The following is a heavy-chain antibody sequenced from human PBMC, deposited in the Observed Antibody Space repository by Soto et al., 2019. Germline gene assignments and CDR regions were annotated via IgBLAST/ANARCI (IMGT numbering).Heavy chain of an antibody. J-gene: IGHJ4*02. V-gene: IGHV3-33*01. CDR1: GFTFSTYG. D-gene: IGHD6-19*01. Sequence: QVQLVESGGGVVQPGTSLRLSCAASGFTFSTYGMHWVRQAPGKGLDWVALIWYDGSRTHYAESVKGLFIMSRDNSKNTPFLQMNSLRVEDTAVYYCAREQIGVAGSTYDYWGQGTLVTVSS. CDR3: AREQIGVAGSTYDY. CDR2: IWYDGSRT.